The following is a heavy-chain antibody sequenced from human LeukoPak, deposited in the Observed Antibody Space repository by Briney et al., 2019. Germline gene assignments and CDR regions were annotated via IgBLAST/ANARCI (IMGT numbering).Heavy chain of an antibody. V-gene: IGHV1-69*04. CDR1: GGTFSSYA. Sequence: EASVKVSCKASGGTFSSYAISWVRQAPGQGLEWMGRIIPILGIANYAQKFQGRVTITADKSTSTAYMELSSLRSEDTAVYYCAREAGYSSGRIDYWGQGALVTVSS. J-gene: IGHJ4*02. CDR3: AREAGYSSGRIDY. D-gene: IGHD6-19*01. CDR2: IIPILGIA.